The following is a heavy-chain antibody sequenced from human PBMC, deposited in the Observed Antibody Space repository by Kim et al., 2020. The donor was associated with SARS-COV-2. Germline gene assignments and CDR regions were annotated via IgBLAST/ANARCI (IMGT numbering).Heavy chain of an antibody. J-gene: IGHJ6*03. D-gene: IGHD2-8*02. V-gene: IGHV3-15*01. CDR1: GFTFSYAW. CDR3: VTSYYDVLVWDNTDV. Sequence: GGSLRLSCTASGFTFSYAWMNWVRQAPGKGLEWVGRIKSKADGETTDYAAPVKGRFSISRDDSLDTLYLQMSSLRTEDTAVYSCVTSYYDVLVWDNTDV. CDR2: IKSKADGETT.